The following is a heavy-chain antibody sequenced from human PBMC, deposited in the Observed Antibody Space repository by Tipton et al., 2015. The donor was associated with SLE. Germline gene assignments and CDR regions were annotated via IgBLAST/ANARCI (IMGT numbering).Heavy chain of an antibody. CDR2: IYYSGRT. J-gene: IGHJ3*02. V-gene: IGHV4-39*07. D-gene: IGHD2-21*01. CDR1: GGSISSSSYY. CDR3: ARDSQPVPCGGDCYAGAFDI. Sequence: TLSLTCNVSGGSISSSSYYSGWIRQPPGKGLEWIGSIYYSGRTYYNPSLKSRVTISVDTSKNQFSLKLSSVTAADTAVYYCARDSQPVPCGGDCYAGAFDIWGQGTMVTVSS.